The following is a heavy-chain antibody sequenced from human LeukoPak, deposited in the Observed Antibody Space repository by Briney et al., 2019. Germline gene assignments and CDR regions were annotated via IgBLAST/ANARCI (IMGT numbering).Heavy chain of an antibody. V-gene: IGHV3-30*02. Sequence: GGSLRLSXAASGFTFSSYGMHWVRQAPGKGLEWVAFIRYDGSNKYYADSVKGRFTISRDNSKNTLYLQMNSLRAEDTAVYYRAKGVVGKGTDDAFDIWGQGTMVTVSS. D-gene: IGHD1-1*01. CDR2: IRYDGSNK. CDR3: AKGVVGKGTDDAFDI. J-gene: IGHJ3*02. CDR1: GFTFSSYG.